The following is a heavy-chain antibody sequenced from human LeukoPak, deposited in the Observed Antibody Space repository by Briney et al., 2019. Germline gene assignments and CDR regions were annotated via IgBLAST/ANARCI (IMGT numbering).Heavy chain of an antibody. V-gene: IGHV3-23*01. D-gene: IGHD4-17*01. CDR1: GFTFSSYA. J-gene: IGHJ4*02. CDR2: ISGSGGST. Sequence: GGSLRLSCAASGFTFSSYAMSWVRQAPGKGLEWVSAISGSGGSTYYADSVKGRFTISRDNTKNTLYLQMNSLRAEDTAVYYCAKGEGGYGDCFDYWGQGTLVTVSS. CDR3: AKGEGGYGDCFDY.